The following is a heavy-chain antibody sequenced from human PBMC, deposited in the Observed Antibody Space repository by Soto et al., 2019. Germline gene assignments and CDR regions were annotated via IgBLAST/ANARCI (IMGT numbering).Heavy chain of an antibody. CDR1: GFTFSTYW. CDR3: AAYNTSRHAAFDM. D-gene: IGHD6-6*01. Sequence: PGGPLRLSCEVSGFTFSTYWMSWVRQAPGKGREWLANINPDANKKYYVDSVKGRFAILGDGAKNSLLLRVDSLRAEDTAVYYCAAYNTSRHAAFDMWGQGTLVTVSS. J-gene: IGHJ3*02. CDR2: INPDANKK. V-gene: IGHV3-7*01.